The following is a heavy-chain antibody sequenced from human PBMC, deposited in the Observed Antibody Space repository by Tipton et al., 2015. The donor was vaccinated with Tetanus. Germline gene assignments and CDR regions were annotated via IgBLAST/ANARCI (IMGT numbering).Heavy chain of an antibody. V-gene: IGHV4-61*01. D-gene: IGHD3-10*01. CDR3: ASVTYYDSGTYSSFDY. CDR2: IYSTART. CDR1: GGSVSSGHYY. Sequence: SCTVSGGSVSSGHYYWSWIRQPPGKGLEWIGYIYSTARTNYIPSLQSRVTMSLDTSKNQFSLNLSSVTAADTAFYYCASVTYYDSGTYSSFDYWGQGTLVTVSS. J-gene: IGHJ4*02.